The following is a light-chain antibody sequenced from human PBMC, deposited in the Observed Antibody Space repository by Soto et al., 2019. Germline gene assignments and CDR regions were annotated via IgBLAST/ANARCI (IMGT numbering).Light chain of an antibody. V-gene: IGKV1-9*01. CDR3: QQLNSFPIP. CDR2: AAS. CDR1: QGIANF. J-gene: IGKJ3*01. Sequence: IPLTPSPSSLSASVGDRVTISCRASQGIANFLAWYQQKPGKAPQLLIYAASTLQSGGPSRFSVSGSGTDFTLTISSLQPEDVATYYCQQLNSFPIPFGPGTKVDIK.